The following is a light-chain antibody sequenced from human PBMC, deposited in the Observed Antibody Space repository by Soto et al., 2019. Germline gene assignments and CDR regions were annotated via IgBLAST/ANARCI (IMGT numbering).Light chain of an antibody. Sequence: IHRTQSPSSLSASLGDIVTVTFEASQDINNFLNWYQQKPGKAPKLLIYDASNLQTGVPSRFSASGSGTDFTFTISSLQAEDIATYYCQQFYDLPITFGQGTRLEIK. CDR3: QQFYDLPIT. J-gene: IGKJ5*01. CDR2: DAS. CDR1: QDINNF. V-gene: IGKV1-33*01.